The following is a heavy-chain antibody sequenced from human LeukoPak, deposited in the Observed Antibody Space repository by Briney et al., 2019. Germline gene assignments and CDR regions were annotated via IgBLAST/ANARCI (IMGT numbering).Heavy chain of an antibody. D-gene: IGHD5-12*01. V-gene: IGHV3-23*01. J-gene: IGHJ6*02. CDR2: VNDDGDDS. CDR3: AKNLLGGYSGYVSGMDV. CDR1: GFTFSNYA. Sequence: PGGSLRLSCAASGFTFSNYAMTWVRQAPGQGLEWVSTVNDDGDDSHYADAVKGRFTISRDNSKNTLYLQMNSLRAEDTAVYYCAKNLLGGYSGYVSGMDVWGQGTPVTVSS.